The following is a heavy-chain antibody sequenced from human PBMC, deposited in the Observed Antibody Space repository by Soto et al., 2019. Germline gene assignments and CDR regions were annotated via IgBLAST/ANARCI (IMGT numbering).Heavy chain of an antibody. CDR2: IKSKTDGGTT. CDR3: TTVLVPVSDYYYYYYMDV. CDR1: GFTFSNAW. J-gene: IGHJ6*03. V-gene: IGHV3-15*01. Sequence: GGSRRLSCAASGFTFSNAWMSWVRQAPGKGLEWVGRIKSKTDGGTTDYAAPVKGRFTISRDDSKNTLYLQMNSLKTEDTAVYYCTTVLVPVSDYYYYYYMDVWGKGTTVTVSS. D-gene: IGHD2-2*01.